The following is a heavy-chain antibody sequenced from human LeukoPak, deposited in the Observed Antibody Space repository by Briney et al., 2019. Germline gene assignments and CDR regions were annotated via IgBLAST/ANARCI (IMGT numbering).Heavy chain of an antibody. D-gene: IGHD6-13*01. Sequence: GGSLRLSCAASGFTFSGHSMTWVRQAPGKGLEWVANINLDGSERFYVDFVKGRFTISRDNADNSMYLQMNSLGAEDTAVYYCGRVIAGAIDYWGQGTLVTVSS. V-gene: IGHV3-7*01. J-gene: IGHJ4*02. CDR2: INLDGSER. CDR3: GRVIAGAIDY. CDR1: GFTFSGHS.